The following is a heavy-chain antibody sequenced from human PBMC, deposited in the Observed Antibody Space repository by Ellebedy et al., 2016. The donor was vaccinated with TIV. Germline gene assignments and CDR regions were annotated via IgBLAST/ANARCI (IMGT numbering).Heavy chain of an antibody. D-gene: IGHD1-1*01. CDR1: GFTFSSYS. Sequence: GESLKISCAASGFTFSSYSMNWVRQAPGKGLEWVSYISSSSSTIYYAGSVKGRFTISKDNAKNSMYLQMNSLRDEDTAVYYGARDALNDGPWGQGTLVTVSS. V-gene: IGHV3-48*02. J-gene: IGHJ5*02. CDR2: ISSSSSTI. CDR3: ARDALNDGP.